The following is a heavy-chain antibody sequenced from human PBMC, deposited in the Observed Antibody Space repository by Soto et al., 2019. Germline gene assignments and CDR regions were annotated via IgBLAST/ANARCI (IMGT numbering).Heavy chain of an antibody. CDR3: ARLLFTHRLGFDP. D-gene: IGHD3-10*01. CDR1: GYTFTSYA. V-gene: IGHV1-3*01. CDR2: INAGNGNT. J-gene: IGHJ5*02. Sequence: VKVSCKASGYTFTSYAMHWVRQAPGQRLEWMGWINAGNGNTKYSQRFQGRVTITRDTSASTAYMELSSLRSEDTAVYYCARLLFTHRLGFDPWGQGTLVTVSS.